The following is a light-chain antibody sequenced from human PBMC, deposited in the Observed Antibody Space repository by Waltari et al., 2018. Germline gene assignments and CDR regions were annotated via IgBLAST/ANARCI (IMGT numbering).Light chain of an antibody. V-gene: IGLV1-44*01. CDR3: AAWDDSLNGLV. CDR2: SNN. CDR1: SSNIGRNT. Sequence: QSVLTHPPSASGTPGQRVTISCSASSSNIGRNTVNCYQQLPGTAPKLLIYSNNQRPSGVPDRFSGSKSGTSASLAISGLQSEDEADYYCAAWDDSLNGLVFGGGTKLTVL. J-gene: IGLJ2*01.